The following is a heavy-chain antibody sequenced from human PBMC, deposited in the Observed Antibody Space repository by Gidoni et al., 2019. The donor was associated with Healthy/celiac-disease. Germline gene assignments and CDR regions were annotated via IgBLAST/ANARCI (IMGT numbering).Heavy chain of an antibody. J-gene: IGHJ3*02. Sequence: EVQLVESGGGLVQPGRSLRLSCAASGFTFDDYAMHWVRQAQGKGLGWVSGSSWNSGSIGYADSVKGRFTISRDNAKNSLYLQMNSLRAEDTALYYCAKSRSDIVVVPAAIPLGAFDIWGQGTMVTVSS. CDR2: SSWNSGSI. V-gene: IGHV3-9*01. CDR1: GFTFDDYA. D-gene: IGHD2-2*01. CDR3: AKSRSDIVVVPAAIPLGAFDI.